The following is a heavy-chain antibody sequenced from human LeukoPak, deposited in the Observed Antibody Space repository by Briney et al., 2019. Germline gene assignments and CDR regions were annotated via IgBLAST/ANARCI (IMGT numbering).Heavy chain of an antibody. CDR3: AKGHAPSGSYADY. V-gene: IGHV3-23*01. CDR1: GFTFSNYA. D-gene: IGHD1-26*01. J-gene: IGHJ4*02. Sequence: SGGPLTLSCAVSGFTFSNYAMTWVRQAPGKGLEWVSSISGSGDDTYYADAVKGRFTVSRDNSKNTLYVQMNSMRAEDTAIYYCAKGHAPSGSYADYWGQGTLVSVSS. CDR2: ISGSGDDT.